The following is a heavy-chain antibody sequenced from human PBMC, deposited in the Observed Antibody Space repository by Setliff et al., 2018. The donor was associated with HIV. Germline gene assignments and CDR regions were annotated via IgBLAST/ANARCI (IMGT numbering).Heavy chain of an antibody. CDR2: IYHSGGT. D-gene: IGHD1-1*01. J-gene: IGHJ5*01. CDR1: GYFINIGHY. V-gene: IGHV4-38-2*02. CDR3: ATDTSISWFYH. Sequence: PSETLSLPCRVSGYFINIGHYCGWLRQSPGKGLEWIGTIYHSGGTYYNPSLKSRVTITVDTSNNQFSLRMNSVTAADTAVYYCATDTSISWFYHWGQGTLVTVSS.